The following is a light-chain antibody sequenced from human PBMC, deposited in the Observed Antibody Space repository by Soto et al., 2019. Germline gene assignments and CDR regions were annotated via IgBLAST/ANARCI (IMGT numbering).Light chain of an antibody. Sequence: QSVLTQPPSVSGAPGQRVTISCTGSSSSIGAGYDVHWYRQVPGTAPKLLIYANTNRPSGVPDRFSGSKSGTSASLAITGLQAEDEADYYCQSYDSSLRVFGTGTKVTV. J-gene: IGLJ1*01. CDR2: ANT. CDR1: SSSIGAGYD. V-gene: IGLV1-40*01. CDR3: QSYDSSLRV.